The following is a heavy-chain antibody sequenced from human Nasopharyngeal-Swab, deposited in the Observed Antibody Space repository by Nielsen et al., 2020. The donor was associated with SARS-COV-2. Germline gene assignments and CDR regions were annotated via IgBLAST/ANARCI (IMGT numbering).Heavy chain of an antibody. CDR1: GGSFSGYY. J-gene: IGHJ5*02. CDR2: INHSGST. V-gene: IGHV4-34*01. D-gene: IGHD2-8*01. CDR3: ARGSVDGTTGVS. Sequence: SETLSLTCAVYGGSFSGYYWSWIRQPPGKGLEWIGEINHSGSTNYNPSLKSRVTISVDTSKNQFSLKLSSVTAADTAVYYCARGSVDGTTGVSWGQGTLVTVSS.